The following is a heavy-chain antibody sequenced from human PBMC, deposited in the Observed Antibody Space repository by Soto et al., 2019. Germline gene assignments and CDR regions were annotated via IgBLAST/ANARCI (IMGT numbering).Heavy chain of an antibody. CDR3: ARQNGGLGRGFDS. CDR2: IFPDDSDT. Sequence: PGESLKISCKASGYSFTNYWIGWVRQMPGKGLGWMGIIFPDDSDTRYSPSFQGQVTISADKSISTAYLQWSSLKASDTAMYYCARQNGGLGRGFDSWGQGTPVTVSS. V-gene: IGHV5-51*01. D-gene: IGHD3-16*01. J-gene: IGHJ5*01. CDR1: GYSFTNYW.